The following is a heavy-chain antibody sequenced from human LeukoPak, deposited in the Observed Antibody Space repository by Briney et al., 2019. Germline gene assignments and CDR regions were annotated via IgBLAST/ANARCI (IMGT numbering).Heavy chain of an antibody. CDR3: AKADDSSGYYPHFDY. CDR1: GFTFDDYA. Sequence: LAGGSLRLSCAASGFTFDDYAMHWVRQAPGKGLEWVSGISWNSGSIGYADSVKGRFTISRDNAKNSLYLQMNSLRAEDTALYYCAKADDSSGYYPHFDYWGQGTLVTVSS. D-gene: IGHD3-22*01. J-gene: IGHJ4*02. CDR2: ISWNSGSI. V-gene: IGHV3-9*01.